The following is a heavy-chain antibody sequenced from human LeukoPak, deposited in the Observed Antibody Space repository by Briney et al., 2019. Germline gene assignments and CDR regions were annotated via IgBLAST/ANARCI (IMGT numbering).Heavy chain of an antibody. CDR1: GGSLGSSTNY. J-gene: IGHJ4*02. CDR3: ATGKFSGYYDY. Sequence: SETLSLTCIVSGGSLGSSTNYGGWVRQTPGEGMEWIGCMYYGGTTYYNPSLKSRVTLSVDTSKNQISLRLNSVTAADSAVYFCATGKFSGYYDYWGQGTLVTVSS. D-gene: IGHD3-22*01. CDR2: MYYGGTT. V-gene: IGHV4-39*01.